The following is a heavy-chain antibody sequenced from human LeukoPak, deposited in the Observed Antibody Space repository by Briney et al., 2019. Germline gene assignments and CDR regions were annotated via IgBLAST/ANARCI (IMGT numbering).Heavy chain of an antibody. V-gene: IGHV3-73*01. CDR3: AKDGSGSYLGFFDY. CDR2: IRSKANSYAT. D-gene: IGHD1-26*01. J-gene: IGHJ4*02. Sequence: PGGSLRLSCAASGFTFSGSAMHWVRQASGKGLEWVGRIRSKANSYATAYAASVKGRFTISRDNSKNTLYLQMNSLRAEDTAVYYCAKDGSGSYLGFFDYWGQGTLVTVSS. CDR1: GFTFSGSA.